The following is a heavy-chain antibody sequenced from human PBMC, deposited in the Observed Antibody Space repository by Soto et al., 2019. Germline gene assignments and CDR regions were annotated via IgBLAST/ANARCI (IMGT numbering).Heavy chain of an antibody. J-gene: IGHJ4*02. CDR2: INHSGST. CDR3: ARVGYCSSTPCWPIGYFEY. D-gene: IGHD2-2*01. V-gene: IGHV4-34*01. CDR1: GGSFSGYY. Sequence: PSETLSLTCAVYGGSFSGYYWSWIRQPPGKGLEWIGEINHSGSTNYNPSLKSRVTISVDTSKNQFSLKLTSVTAADTAVYYCARVGYCSSTPCWPIGYFEYWGQGTLVTVSS.